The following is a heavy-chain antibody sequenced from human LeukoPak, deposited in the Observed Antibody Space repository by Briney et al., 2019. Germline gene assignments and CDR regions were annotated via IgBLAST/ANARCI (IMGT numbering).Heavy chain of an antibody. D-gene: IGHD5-24*01. CDR2: IYYNGNT. V-gene: IGHV4-39*01. J-gene: IGHJ4*02. CDR3: ARGRDGYKNFDY. Sequence: KSSETLSLTCTVFGDSITNINYYWGWIRQPPGKGLEWIGSIYYNGNTYYNPSLESRVTMSVDTSKNQFSLKLSSVTAADTAVYYCARGRDGYKNFDYWGQGTLVTVSS. CDR1: GDSITNINYY.